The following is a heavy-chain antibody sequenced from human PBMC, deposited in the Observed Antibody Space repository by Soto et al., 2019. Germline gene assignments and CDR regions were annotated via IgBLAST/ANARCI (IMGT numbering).Heavy chain of an antibody. CDR3: ARGGDNSPWYYSL. CDR1: GGSINSHY. CDR2: IFSTGAA. V-gene: IGHV4-59*11. J-gene: IGHJ4*02. D-gene: IGHD3-10*01. Sequence: QVQLQESGPGLVKPSETLSLTCTVSGGSINSHYWSWIRQSPGKGLEWIGYIFSTGAANYKPSLESRVTISVDTSKNQLSLKLTSVTAADAAVYYCARGGDNSPWYYSLWGQGTLVAVSS.